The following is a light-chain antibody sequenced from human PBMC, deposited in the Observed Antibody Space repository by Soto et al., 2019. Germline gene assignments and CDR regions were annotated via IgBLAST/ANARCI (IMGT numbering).Light chain of an antibody. CDR3: QQRSNWPSIT. V-gene: IGKV3D-20*02. CDR2: GAS. J-gene: IGKJ5*01. CDR1: QSVSNNY. Sequence: EIVLTQSPGTLSLSPGERATLSCRASQSVSNNYLAWYQQKPGQAPRLLIYGASSRATGIPDRLSGSGSGTDFTLTISSLEPEDFAVYHCQQRSNWPSITFGQGTRLEIK.